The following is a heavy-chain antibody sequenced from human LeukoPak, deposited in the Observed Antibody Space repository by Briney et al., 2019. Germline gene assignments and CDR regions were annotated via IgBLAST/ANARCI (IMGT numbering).Heavy chain of an antibody. CDR1: GFTFSSYS. Sequence: PGGSLRLSCAASGFTFSSYSMNWVRQAPGKGLEWVSSISSSSSYIYYADSVKGRFTISRDNAKNSLYLQMSSLRAEDTAVYYCATPSSTSCCYFDYWGQGTLVTVSS. D-gene: IGHD2-2*01. V-gene: IGHV3-21*01. J-gene: IGHJ4*02. CDR2: ISSSSSYI. CDR3: ATPSSTSCCYFDY.